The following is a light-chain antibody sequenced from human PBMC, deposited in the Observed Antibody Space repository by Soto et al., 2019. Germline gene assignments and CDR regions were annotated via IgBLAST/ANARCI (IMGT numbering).Light chain of an antibody. Sequence: QSVLTQSSSASASLGSSVKLTCTLSSGHSSYIIAWHQQQPGKAPRYLMKLEGSGSYNRGGGVPDRFSGSSSGADRYLTISNLQFEDEADYYCETWDSNTRVFGGGTQLTVL. J-gene: IGLJ3*02. CDR3: ETWDSNTRV. CDR2: LEGSGSY. V-gene: IGLV4-60*02. CDR1: SGHSSYI.